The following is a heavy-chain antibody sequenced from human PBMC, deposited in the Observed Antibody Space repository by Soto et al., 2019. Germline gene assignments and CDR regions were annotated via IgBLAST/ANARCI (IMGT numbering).Heavy chain of an antibody. CDR2: ISYDGSNK. CDR1: GFTFSSYA. CDR3: ARGPPLRYFDWSAPDNYYYYGMDV. J-gene: IGHJ6*02. Sequence: PGGSLRLSCAASGFTFSSYAMHWVRQAPGKGLEWVAVISYDGSNKYYADSVKGRFTISRDNSKNTLYLQMNSLRAEDTAVYYCARGPPLRYFDWSAPDNYYYYGMDVWGQGTTVTVSS. V-gene: IGHV3-30-3*01. D-gene: IGHD3-9*01.